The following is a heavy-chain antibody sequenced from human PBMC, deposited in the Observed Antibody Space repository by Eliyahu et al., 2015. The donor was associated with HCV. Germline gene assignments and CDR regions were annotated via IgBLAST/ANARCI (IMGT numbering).Heavy chain of an antibody. V-gene: IGHV3-15*01. CDR1: GFTFSKAW. Sequence: EVQLVESGGGLVKPGGSLRLSCAASGFTFSKAWMSWVRQAPGKGLEGIGRIKSKTDGGTTVYAAPVKGRFTISRDDSKSTLYLQMNSLKTEDTAVYYCTTGAPGGFDYYLDVWGQGTTVTVSS. J-gene: IGHJ6*03. CDR3: TTGAPGGFDYYLDV. D-gene: IGHD3-10*01. CDR2: IKSKTDGGTT.